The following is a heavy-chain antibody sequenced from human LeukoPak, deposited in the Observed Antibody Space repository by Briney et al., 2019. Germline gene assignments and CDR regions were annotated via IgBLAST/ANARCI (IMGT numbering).Heavy chain of an antibody. J-gene: IGHJ5*02. CDR2: IYHSGST. CDR1: GYSISSGYY. D-gene: IGHD2-15*01. CDR3: AREEAVVVVAATGKTLENWFDP. Sequence: SETLSLTCTVSGYSISSGYYWGWIRQPPGKGLEWIGSIYHSGSTYYNPSLKSRVTISVDTSKNQFSLKLRSVTAADTAVYYCAREEAVVVVAATGKTLENWFDPWGPGTLVIVSS. V-gene: IGHV4-38-2*02.